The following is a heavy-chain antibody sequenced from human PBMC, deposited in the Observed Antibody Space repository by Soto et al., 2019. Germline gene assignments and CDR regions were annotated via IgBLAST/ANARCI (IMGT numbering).Heavy chain of an antibody. CDR1: GFTFDDYA. CDR2: ISWNSGSI. J-gene: IGHJ6*03. V-gene: IGHV3-9*01. CDR3: AKADSDYYYYYMDV. Sequence: DVQLVESGGGLVQPGRSLRLSCAASGFTFDDYAMHWVRQAPGKGLEWVSGISWNSGSIGYADSVKGRFTISRDNAKNSLYLQMNSLRAEDTALYYCAKADSDYYYYYMDVWGKGTTVTVSS. D-gene: IGHD2-15*01.